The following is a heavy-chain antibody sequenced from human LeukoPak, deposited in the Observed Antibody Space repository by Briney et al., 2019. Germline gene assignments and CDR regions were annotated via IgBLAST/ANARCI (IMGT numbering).Heavy chain of an antibody. CDR2: ISSSSSYI. CDR3: ARDYYDSSGYAGGLDY. D-gene: IGHD3-22*01. Sequence: KTEGSLRLSCAASGFTFSSYSKNWVRQAPGKGLEWISSISSSSSYIYYADSVKGRFTISRDNAKNSLHLQMNSLRAEDTGVYYCARDYYDSSGYAGGLDYWGQGTLVTVSS. CDR1: GFTFSSYS. J-gene: IGHJ4*02. V-gene: IGHV3-21*01.